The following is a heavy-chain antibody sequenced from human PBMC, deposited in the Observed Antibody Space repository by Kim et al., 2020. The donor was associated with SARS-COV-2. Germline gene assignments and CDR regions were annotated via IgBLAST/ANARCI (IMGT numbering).Heavy chain of an antibody. CDR2: SRGGGGAT. J-gene: IGHJ6*02. Sequence: GGSLRLSCTVSGLSFTDAWMSWVRQAPGKGLEWLGRSRGGGGATDYASPVKGRVSISRDDAKEKMYLQMDSLKSEDTAVYYCNWNHDVYYGMRVWGQGTTVTVSS. CDR1: GLSFTDAW. CDR3: NWNHDVYYGMRV. V-gene: IGHV3-15*01. D-gene: IGHD1-1*01.